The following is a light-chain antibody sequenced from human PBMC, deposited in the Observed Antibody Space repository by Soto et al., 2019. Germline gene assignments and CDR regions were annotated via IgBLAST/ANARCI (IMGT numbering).Light chain of an antibody. CDR3: QQYASSPIN. J-gene: IGKJ5*01. Sequence: EIVLTQSPGTLSLSPGERATLSCRASQSVSSSYLAWYQQKPGQSPRLLIYGASSRATGIPDRFSGSGSGTDFSLTISRLEPEDFAVYYCQQYASSPINFGHGKRLQIK. CDR2: GAS. CDR1: QSVSSSY. V-gene: IGKV3-20*01.